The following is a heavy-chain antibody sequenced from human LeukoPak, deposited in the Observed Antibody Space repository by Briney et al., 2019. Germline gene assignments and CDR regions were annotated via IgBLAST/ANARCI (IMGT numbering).Heavy chain of an antibody. CDR1: GYTFTGYY. J-gene: IGHJ4*02. CDR3: ARGWVPAAMRTGRTKYYFDY. V-gene: IGHV1-8*02. CDR2: MNPNSGNT. Sequence: ASVKVSCKASGYTFTGYYMRWVRQAPGQGLEWMGWMNPNSGNTGYAQKFQGRVTMTRNTSISTAYMELSSLRSEDTAVYYCARGWVPAAMRTGRTKYYFDYWGQGTLVTVSS. D-gene: IGHD2-2*01.